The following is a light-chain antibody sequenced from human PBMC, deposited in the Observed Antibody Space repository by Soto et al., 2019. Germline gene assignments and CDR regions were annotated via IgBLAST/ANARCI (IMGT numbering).Light chain of an antibody. J-gene: IGLJ2*01. CDR3: SSYTDSNTMI. V-gene: IGLV2-14*03. Sequence: QSALAQPASVSGSPGQSITISCTGTSSDVGGYNYVSWYQQHPDKAPKLIIYDVANRPSGVSNRFSGSKSGNTASLTISGLQAEDEADYYCSSYTDSNTMIFGGGTKLTVL. CDR1: SSDVGGYNY. CDR2: DVA.